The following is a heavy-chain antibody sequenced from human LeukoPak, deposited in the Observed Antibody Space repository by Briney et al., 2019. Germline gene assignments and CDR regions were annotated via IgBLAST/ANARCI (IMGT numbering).Heavy chain of an antibody. CDR3: ARDWHYYDSSGYYHFDY. CDR1: GGSISSGPYF. Sequence: SETLSLTCSVSGGSISSGPYFWSWIRQSPGQGLEWIGYIWPSGSTNYNPSLSGRVAISLDKSRNHFTLMVTAVTAADTAVYYCARDWHYYDSSGYYHFDYWGQGTLVTVSS. CDR2: IWPSGST. J-gene: IGHJ4*02. V-gene: IGHV4-30-2*06. D-gene: IGHD3-22*01.